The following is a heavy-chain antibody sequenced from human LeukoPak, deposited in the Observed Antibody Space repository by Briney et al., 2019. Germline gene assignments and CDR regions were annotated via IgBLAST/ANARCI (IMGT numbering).Heavy chain of an antibody. CDR2: ISASGFST. CDR3: AKRDNSGWHYFDS. D-gene: IGHD6-19*01. J-gene: IGHJ4*02. V-gene: IGHV3-23*01. Sequence: GGSLRHSCAASGFTFSSSAMSWVRQAPGRGLEWVSFISASGFSTDYADSVKGRFTISRDNPKNTLYLHMNSLRAEDTAVYYCAKRDNSGWHYFDSWGQGTLVTVSS. CDR1: GFTFSSSA.